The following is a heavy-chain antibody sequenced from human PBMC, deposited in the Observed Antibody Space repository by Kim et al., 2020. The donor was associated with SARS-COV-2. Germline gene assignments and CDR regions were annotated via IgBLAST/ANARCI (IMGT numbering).Heavy chain of an antibody. Sequence: PGGSLRLSCAASGFTFDDYAMHWVRQAPGKGLEWVSGISWNSGSIGYADSVKGRFTISRDNAKNSLYLQMNSLRAEDTALYYCAKAHYGDYTHWFDPWGQGTLVTVSS. J-gene: IGHJ5*02. CDR1: GFTFDDYA. D-gene: IGHD4-17*01. CDR3: AKAHYGDYTHWFDP. V-gene: IGHV3-9*01. CDR2: ISWNSGSI.